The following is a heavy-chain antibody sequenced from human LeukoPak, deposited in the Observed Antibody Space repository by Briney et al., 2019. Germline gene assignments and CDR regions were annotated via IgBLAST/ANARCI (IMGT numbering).Heavy chain of an antibody. CDR2: FDPEDGET. CDR1: GYTLTELS. Sequence: ASVKVSCKVSGYTLTELSMHWVRQAPGKGLEWMGGFDPEDGETIYAQKFQGRVTMTEDTSTDTAYMELSSLRSEDTAVYYCATGASYGSGSYDAFDIWGQGRMASVSS. D-gene: IGHD3-10*01. CDR3: ATGASYGSGSYDAFDI. V-gene: IGHV1-24*01. J-gene: IGHJ3*02.